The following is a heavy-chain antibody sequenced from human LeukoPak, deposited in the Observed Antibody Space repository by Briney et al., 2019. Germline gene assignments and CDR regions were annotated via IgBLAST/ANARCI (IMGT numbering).Heavy chain of an antibody. V-gene: IGHV5-51*01. CDR1: GYRFTSYW. CDR2: IHPGDSET. J-gene: IGHJ4*02. CDR3: PRRLGATQPYFDF. D-gene: IGHD1-26*01. Sequence: GESLKISFKASGYRFTSYWIGWVRQMPGKGLECMGIIHPGDSETRYSPSFQGQVTISADKSISTAYLQWSGLKASDTAMYYCPRRLGATQPYFDFWGQGALVTVSS.